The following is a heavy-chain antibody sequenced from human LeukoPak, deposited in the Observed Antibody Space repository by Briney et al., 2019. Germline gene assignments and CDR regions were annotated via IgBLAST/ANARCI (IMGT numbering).Heavy chain of an antibody. J-gene: IGHJ4*02. CDR1: DGSISSYY. CDR2: IYYSGST. D-gene: IGHD3-10*01. CDR3: ARHRAAGWFGELLPIDY. Sequence: SETLSLTCTVSDGSISSYYWSWIRQPPGKRLEWIGYIYYSGSTNYNPSLKSRVTISVDTSKNQFSLKLSSVTAADTAVYYCARHRAAGWFGELLPIDYWGQGTLVTVSS. V-gene: IGHV4-59*08.